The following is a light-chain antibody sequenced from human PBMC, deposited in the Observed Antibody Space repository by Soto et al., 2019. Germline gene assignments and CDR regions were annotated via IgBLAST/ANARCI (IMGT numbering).Light chain of an antibody. J-gene: IGKJ5*01. Sequence: DTLVTQCPDSLGVSLGEIATVSSKSNESILYSSKNKNYLAWYQQKPGKAPNLLIYAASSLQSGVPSRFSGSGSGTDFTLTVSTLQPEDFATYYCQQSYTTPITFGQGTRLEIK. CDR1: ESILYSSKNKNY. CDR2: AAS. CDR3: QQSYTTPIT. V-gene: IGKV1-39*01.